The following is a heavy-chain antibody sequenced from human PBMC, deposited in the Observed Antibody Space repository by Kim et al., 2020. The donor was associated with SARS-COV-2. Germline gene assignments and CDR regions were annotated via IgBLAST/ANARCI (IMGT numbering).Heavy chain of an antibody. Sequence: GGSMRLSCAASGFTFSSYGMHWVRQAPGKGLEWVAVISYDGSNKYYADSVKGRFTISRDNSKNTLYLQMNSLRAEDTAVYYCAKPQSGSYFDAFDTWGQVTMVTVSS. CDR1: GFTFSSYG. J-gene: IGHJ3*02. V-gene: IGHV3-30*18. CDR3: AKPQSGSYFDAFDT. CDR2: ISYDGSNK. D-gene: IGHD1-26*01.